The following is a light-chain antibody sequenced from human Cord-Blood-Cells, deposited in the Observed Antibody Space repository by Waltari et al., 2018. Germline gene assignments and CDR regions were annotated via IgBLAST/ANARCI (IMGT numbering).Light chain of an antibody. J-gene: IGLJ1*01. Sequence: QSALTQPASVSGSPGQSITISCTGTSSDVGGYNYVSWYQQHRGKAPKLMIYEVSNRPSGVSKRFSGSKSGNTASLTISGLQAEDEADYYCSSYTSSSNYVFGTGTKVTVL. CDR2: EVS. CDR3: SSYTSSSNYV. V-gene: IGLV2-14*01. CDR1: SSDVGGYNY.